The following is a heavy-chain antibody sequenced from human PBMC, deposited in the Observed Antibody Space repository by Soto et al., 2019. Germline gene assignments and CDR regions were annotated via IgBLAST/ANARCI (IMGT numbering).Heavy chain of an antibody. V-gene: IGHV1-58*01. CDR2: IGAYTGNT. D-gene: IGHD6-13*01. CDR3: ARNVGSSSHLGIWFDP. J-gene: IGHJ5*02. CDR1: GFTFTSSA. Sequence: SVKVSCKASGFTFTSSAVQWVRQARGQRLEWMGWIGAYTGNTNYAQKFQGRVTMTTDTSTSTAYMELRSLRSDDTAVYYCARNVGSSSHLGIWFDPWGQGTLVTVSS.